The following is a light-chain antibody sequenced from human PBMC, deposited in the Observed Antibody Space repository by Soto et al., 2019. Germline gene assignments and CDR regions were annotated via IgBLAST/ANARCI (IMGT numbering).Light chain of an antibody. J-gene: IGLJ3*02. CDR1: NSNIGSNN. V-gene: IGLV1-44*01. Sequence: QSVLTQPASASGTPGQRITISCSGSNSNIGSNNINWYQQFPGTAPRILIYNRSQRPSGVPDRFSASKSGTSASLAISGLQAEDEAEYFCASWDDTMNGWVFGGVTKLTVL. CDR2: NRS. CDR3: ASWDDTMNGWV.